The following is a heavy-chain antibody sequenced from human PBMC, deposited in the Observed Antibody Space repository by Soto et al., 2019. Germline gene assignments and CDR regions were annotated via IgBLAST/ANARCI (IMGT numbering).Heavy chain of an antibody. CDR1: GGSFGSSAYY. CDR3: SRRAPEGFDP. J-gene: IGHJ5*02. Sequence: SETLSLTCAVSGGSFGSSAYYWGLIRQAPGKGLEWIGSINYSGTTYYNPSLKSRVTISVDTSKNHFSLKLSSVTAADTALYYCSRRAPEGFDPWGQGTLVTVSS. CDR2: INYSGTT. V-gene: IGHV4-39*02.